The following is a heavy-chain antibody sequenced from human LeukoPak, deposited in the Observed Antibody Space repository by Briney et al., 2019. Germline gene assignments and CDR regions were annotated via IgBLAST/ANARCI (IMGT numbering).Heavy chain of an antibody. D-gene: IGHD2-2*01. CDR1: GASISSSSYY. Sequence: SETLSLTCTVSGASISSSSYYWGWIRQPPGKGLEWIGSIYYSGSTDYNPSLKSRVSISIDTSKNQFSLKLSSVTAADTAVYYCARQRGYCSSISCYAWFDPWGQGTLVTVSS. CDR2: IYYSGST. V-gene: IGHV4-39*01. CDR3: ARQRGYCSSISCYAWFDP. J-gene: IGHJ5*02.